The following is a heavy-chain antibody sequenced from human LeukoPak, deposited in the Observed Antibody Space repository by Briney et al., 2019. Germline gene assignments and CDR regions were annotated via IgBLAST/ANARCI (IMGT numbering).Heavy chain of an antibody. CDR1: GVRFSNSD. Sequence: GGSLRLSCAASGVRFSNSDVLCVRHATEKGLEWFGAIGDGADTYYPDSVKGRFTISRENSKNSFYLQMNCVRAGHTGVFFCVREGQRSNWDGWYFALWGRGNLVTVSA. D-gene: IGHD1-1*01. V-gene: IGHV3-13*01. J-gene: IGHJ2*01. CDR2: IGDGADT. CDR3: VREGQRSNWDGWYFAL.